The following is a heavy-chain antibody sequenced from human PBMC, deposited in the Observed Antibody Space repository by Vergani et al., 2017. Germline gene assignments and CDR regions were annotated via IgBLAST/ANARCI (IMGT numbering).Heavy chain of an antibody. CDR2: ILFDGSNK. V-gene: IGHV3-30*02. CDR1: GFTLSNYD. Sequence: QVQLVESGGGVVQRGGSLRLSCATSGFTLSNYDMQWIRQGPGKGLEFVAFILFDGSNKYYADSVKGRFTLSRDFSKNTLYLQMNSLRTDDTATYYCAKHFRGWGIDYWGRGPQFIFSS. D-gene: IGHD3-16*01. CDR3: AKHFRGWGIDY. J-gene: IGHJ4*02.